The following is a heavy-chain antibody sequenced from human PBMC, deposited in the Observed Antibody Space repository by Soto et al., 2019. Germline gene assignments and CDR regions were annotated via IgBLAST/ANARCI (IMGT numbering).Heavy chain of an antibody. J-gene: IGHJ4*02. CDR2: INNDGSST. CDR3: ARDYWSQPDY. V-gene: IGHV3-74*01. CDR1: GFTFSSYW. Sequence: PGGSLRLSCAASGFTFSSYWMNWVRQAPGKGLVWVSRINNDGSSTNYADSVEGRFTISRDNAENTLYLQMNSLRAEDTAVYYCARDYWSQPDYWGQGTLVTVSS. D-gene: IGHD2-8*02.